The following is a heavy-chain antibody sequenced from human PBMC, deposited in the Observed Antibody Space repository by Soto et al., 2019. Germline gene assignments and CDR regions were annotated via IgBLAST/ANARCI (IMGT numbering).Heavy chain of an antibody. CDR2: INPILSMS. D-gene: IGHD3-10*01. V-gene: IGHV1-69*02. Sequence: QVQLVQSGAEVKKPGSSVRVSCKASGDTFTFYSINWVRQAPGLGLEWMGRINPILSMSNYAQRFQGRVTMTADKSTSTAYMELSSLRSEDTAMYYFASSYGSGYLAFDYWSQGALVTVSS. J-gene: IGHJ4*01. CDR1: GDTFTFYS. CDR3: ASSYGSGYLAFDY.